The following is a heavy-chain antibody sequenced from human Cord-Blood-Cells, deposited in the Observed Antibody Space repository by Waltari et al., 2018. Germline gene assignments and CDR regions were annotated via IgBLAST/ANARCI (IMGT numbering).Heavy chain of an antibody. CDR2: INPNSGGT. Sequence: QVQLVQSGAEVKKPGASVKVSCKASGYTFTGYYMHWVRQAPGQGLEWMGWINPNSGGTNEAQQFQGRVTMTRDTSISTAYMEVSRRRADDTAVYYCARSRYDSSGYYYWGQGTLVTVSS. V-gene: IGHV1-2*02. D-gene: IGHD3-22*01. CDR1: GYTFTGYY. J-gene: IGHJ4*02. CDR3: ARSRYDSSGYYY.